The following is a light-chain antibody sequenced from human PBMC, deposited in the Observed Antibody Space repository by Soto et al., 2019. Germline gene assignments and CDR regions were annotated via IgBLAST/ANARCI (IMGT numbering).Light chain of an antibody. CDR2: DAS. Sequence: DIQMTQSPSSLSTSVGDEFTITCRASQTISSWLAWYQQKPGRAPKLLIYDASTLESGVPSRFSGSGSETEFTLTISRLQPDDFATYFCHSRAFGQGTRLEIK. J-gene: IGKJ5*01. V-gene: IGKV1-5*01. CDR1: QTISSW. CDR3: HSRA.